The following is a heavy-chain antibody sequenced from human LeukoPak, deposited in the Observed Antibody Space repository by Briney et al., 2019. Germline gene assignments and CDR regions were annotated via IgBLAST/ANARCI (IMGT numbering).Heavy chain of an antibody. D-gene: IGHD5/OR15-5a*01. J-gene: IGHJ4*02. V-gene: IGHV4-39*01. Sequence: SETLSLTCDVSGGSISTDDYWWGWIRQPPGKGLEWIAIIFFTGKTHHNPSLRSRAFMSVDTSKNQFSLRLSAVTAADTAVYYCARQMGLGVWALDYWGQGTLVTVSS. CDR1: GGSISTDDYW. CDR3: ARQMGLGVWALDY. CDR2: IFFTGKT.